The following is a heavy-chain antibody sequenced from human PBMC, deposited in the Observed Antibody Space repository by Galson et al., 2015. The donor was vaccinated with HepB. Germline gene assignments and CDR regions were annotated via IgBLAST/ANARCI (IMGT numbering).Heavy chain of an antibody. CDR1: GDSVSSNSAA. D-gene: IGHD3-3*01. V-gene: IGHV6-1*01. CDR2: TYYRSRWYN. Sequence: CAISGDSVSSNSAAWHWIRQSPSRGLEWLGRTYYRSRWYNDYAVSVKSRIIFNPDTSKNQFSLQLNSVTPEDTAVYYCARGTYDFFNYWGQGTLVTVSS. CDR3: ARGTYDFFNY. J-gene: IGHJ4*02.